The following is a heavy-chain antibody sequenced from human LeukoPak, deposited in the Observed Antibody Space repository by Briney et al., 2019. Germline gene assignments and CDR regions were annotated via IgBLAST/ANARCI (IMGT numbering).Heavy chain of an antibody. Sequence: SVKVSCKASGGTFSNYAINWVRQAPGQGLEWMGGIIPLFGTAHYPQKFQGRVTITADESTTTAYMELSSLRSEDTAVYYCARGWLSETTVLTPYNYWGQGTLVTVSS. J-gene: IGHJ4*02. V-gene: IGHV1-69*13. CDR1: GGTFSNYA. CDR3: ARGWLSETTVLTPYNY. D-gene: IGHD4-23*01. CDR2: IIPLFGTA.